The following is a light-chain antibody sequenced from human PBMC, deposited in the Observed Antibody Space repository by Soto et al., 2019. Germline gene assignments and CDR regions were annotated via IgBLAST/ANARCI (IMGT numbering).Light chain of an antibody. CDR2: DAS. V-gene: IGKV1-33*01. J-gene: IGKJ5*01. CDR3: QQSDSLPIT. Sequence: DIQMTQPPSSLSASVGDRVTITCRASQDISNYLNWYQQRPGKAPKLLIYDASNLERGVPSRFSGTRSGTHFTFAITSPQPEDVATYYCQQSDSLPITFGQGTRLEI. CDR1: QDISNY.